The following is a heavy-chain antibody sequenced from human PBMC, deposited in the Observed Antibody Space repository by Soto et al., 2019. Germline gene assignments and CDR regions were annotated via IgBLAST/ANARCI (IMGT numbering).Heavy chain of an antibody. CDR3: ARVDYGDYGFDY. D-gene: IGHD4-17*01. J-gene: IGHJ4*02. CDR1: GGSISSYY. V-gene: IGHV4-59*08. CDR2: IYYSGST. Sequence: QVQLQESGPGLVKPSETLSLTCTVSGGSISSYYWSWIRQPPGTGLEWIGYIYYSGSTNYNPSLKSRVTIAVDTSKNQFSLKLSSVTAADTAVYYCARVDYGDYGFDYWGQGTLVTVSS.